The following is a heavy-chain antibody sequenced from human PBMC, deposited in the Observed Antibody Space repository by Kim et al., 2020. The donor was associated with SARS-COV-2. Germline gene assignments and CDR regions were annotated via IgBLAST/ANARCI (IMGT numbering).Heavy chain of an antibody. CDR2: FDPEDGET. CDR1: GYTLTELS. V-gene: IGHV1-24*01. J-gene: IGHJ5*02. Sequence: ASVKVSCKVSGYTLTELSMHWVRQAPGKGLEWMGGFDPEDGETIYAQKFQGRVTMTEDTSTDTAYMELSSLRSEDTAVYYCATERGYYDSSGYPWFDPWGQGTLVTVSS. CDR3: ATERGYYDSSGYPWFDP. D-gene: IGHD3-22*01.